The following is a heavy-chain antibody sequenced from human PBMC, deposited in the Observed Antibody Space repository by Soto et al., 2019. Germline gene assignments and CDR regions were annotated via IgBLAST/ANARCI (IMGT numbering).Heavy chain of an antibody. CDR2: IMPVFATP. CDR3: ARDKDRQQLGGNYYYILDV. V-gene: IGHV1-69*12. D-gene: IGHD3-3*02. Sequence: QVQLVQSGAEVKKPGSSVKVSCKASGGTFSTSAISWVRQAPGQGLEWVGGIMPVFATPDYAQNFQGRVTITADESTTTASRELTSLRTDDTAVYYCARDKDRQQLGGNYYYILDVWGQGTAITVSS. CDR1: GGTFSTSA. J-gene: IGHJ6*02.